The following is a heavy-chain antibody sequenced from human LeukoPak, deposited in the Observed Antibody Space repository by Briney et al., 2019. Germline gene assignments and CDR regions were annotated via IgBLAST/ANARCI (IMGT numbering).Heavy chain of an antibody. Sequence: PGGSLRLSCAGSGFTFKANAMSWVRQAPGKGLEWVSTISGRGDETHYADSVKGRFTISRDNSKNTVYLQMNSLRAAGTAVYYCARDPGAGELGYFQYFDYWGQGTLVTVSS. D-gene: IGHD3-10*01. CDR1: GFTFKANA. J-gene: IGHJ4*02. V-gene: IGHV3-23*01. CDR2: ISGRGDET. CDR3: ARDPGAGELGYFQYFDY.